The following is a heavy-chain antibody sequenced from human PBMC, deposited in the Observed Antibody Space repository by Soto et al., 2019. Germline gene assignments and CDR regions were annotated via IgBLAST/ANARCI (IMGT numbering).Heavy chain of an antibody. CDR2: IYHSGST. CDR1: GGSISSGGYS. CDR3: ARGNDYGDFLDY. D-gene: IGHD4-17*01. V-gene: IGHV4-30-2*01. Sequence: PSETLSLTCAVSGGSISSGGYSWSWIRQPPGKGLEWIGYIYHSGSTYYNPSLKSRVTISVDRSKNQFSLKLSSVTAADTAVYYCARGNDYGDFLDYWGQGTLVTVS. J-gene: IGHJ4*02.